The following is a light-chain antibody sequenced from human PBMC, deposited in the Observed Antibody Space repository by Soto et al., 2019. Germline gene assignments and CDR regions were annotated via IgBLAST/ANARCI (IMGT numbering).Light chain of an antibody. Sequence: QLVLTQSPSASASLGASVKLTCTLSSGHSSYGIAWHQQQPEKGPRFLMKVNSDGGHNKGDGIPDRFSGSSSGAERYLTISSLQPEDEADYYCQTWGAGIQVFGGGTKLTVL. J-gene: IGLJ3*02. CDR3: QTWGAGIQV. CDR2: VNSDGGH. CDR1: SGHSSYG. V-gene: IGLV4-69*01.